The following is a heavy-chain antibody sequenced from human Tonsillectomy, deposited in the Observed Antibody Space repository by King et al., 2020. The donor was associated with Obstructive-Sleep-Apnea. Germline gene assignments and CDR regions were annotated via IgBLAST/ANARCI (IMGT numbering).Heavy chain of an antibody. Sequence: QLQESGPGLVKPSETLSLTCTVSGGSISSSTYYWGWIRQPPGKGLEWIGSIYYSGSTYYNPSLKSRVTISVDTSKNQFSLKLRSVTAADTAVYYCARAWRVVPAADAFDIWGQGTMVTVSS. D-gene: IGHD2-2*01. CDR2: IYYSGST. CDR3: ARAWRVVPAADAFDI. CDR1: GGSISSSTYY. V-gene: IGHV4-39*07. J-gene: IGHJ3*02.